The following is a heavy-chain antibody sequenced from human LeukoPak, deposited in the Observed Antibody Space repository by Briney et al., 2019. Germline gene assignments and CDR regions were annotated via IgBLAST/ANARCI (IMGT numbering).Heavy chain of an antibody. CDR3: ARDTDKRGNWFDP. J-gene: IGHJ5*02. D-gene: IGHD2-15*01. V-gene: IGHV4-59*01. CDR1: GGSISSYY. Sequence: SETLSLTCTVSGGSISSYYWSWIRQPPGKGLEWIGYIYYSGSTTYNPSLKSRVTISVDTSKNQFSLKLSSVTAADTAVYYCARDTDKRGNWFDPWGQGTLVTVSS. CDR2: IYYSGST.